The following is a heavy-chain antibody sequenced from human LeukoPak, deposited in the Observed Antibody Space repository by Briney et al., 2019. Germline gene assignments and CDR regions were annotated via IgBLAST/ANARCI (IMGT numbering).Heavy chain of an antibody. Sequence: GGSLRLSCAASGFAFSSYNMKWVRQAPGKGLEWVSFISTTSTYIYYADSVKGRFTVSRDNSKNLLYLQMDSLRVEDTAVYYCARAGTCSSTSCDGGIEYWGQGTLDTVSS. V-gene: IGHV3-21*06. CDR2: ISTTSTYI. D-gene: IGHD2-2*01. CDR3: ARAGTCSSTSCDGGIEY. J-gene: IGHJ4*02. CDR1: GFAFSSYN.